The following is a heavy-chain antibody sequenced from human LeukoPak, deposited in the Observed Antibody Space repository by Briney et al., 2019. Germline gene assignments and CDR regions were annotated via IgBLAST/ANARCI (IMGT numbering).Heavy chain of an antibody. Sequence: AETLSLTCTVSGGSISSSSYYWGWIRQPPGTGLEFIGSIYYSGSTYYNPSLKSRVTMSVDTSKNQFSLILSSVTAADTAVYYCARQGSPVVVVGAATQAAFDIWGQGTMVTVSS. J-gene: IGHJ3*02. D-gene: IGHD2-15*01. CDR2: IYYSGST. CDR3: ARQGSPVVVVGAATQAAFDI. V-gene: IGHV4-39*01. CDR1: GGSISSSSYY.